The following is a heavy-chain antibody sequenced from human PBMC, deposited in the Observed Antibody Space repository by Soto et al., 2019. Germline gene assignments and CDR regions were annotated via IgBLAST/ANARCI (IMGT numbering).Heavy chain of an antibody. J-gene: IGHJ4*02. Sequence: SGGSLRLSCAASGFTFSSYSMNWVRQAPGKGLEWVSYISSSSSTIYYADSVKGRFTISRDNAKISLFLQMNSLRAEDTAVYYCARDLPLRYYGSGIFDYWGQGTLVTVSS. CDR3: ARDLPLRYYGSGIFDY. V-gene: IGHV3-48*01. D-gene: IGHD3-10*01. CDR2: ISSSSSTI. CDR1: GFTFSSYS.